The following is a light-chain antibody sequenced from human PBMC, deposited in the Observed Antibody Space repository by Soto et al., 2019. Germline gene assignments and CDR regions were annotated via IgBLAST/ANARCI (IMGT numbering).Light chain of an antibody. CDR1: QDISNY. V-gene: IGKV1-33*01. CDR2: DAS. Sequence: DIQMTQSPSSLSASVGDRVTITCQASQDISNYLNWYQQNPGKAPKLLIYDASNLETGVPSRFSGSGSGTDFTFTISSLQAEDIATYYCHQYDNLPLTFGGGTKVEI. CDR3: HQYDNLPLT. J-gene: IGKJ4*01.